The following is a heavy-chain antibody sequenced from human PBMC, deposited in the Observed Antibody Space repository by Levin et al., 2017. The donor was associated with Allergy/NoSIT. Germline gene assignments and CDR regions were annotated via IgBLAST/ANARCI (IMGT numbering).Heavy chain of an antibody. CDR3: ARQTVTRGSPYYYYGMDG. J-gene: IGHJ6*02. CDR2: IYPGDSDT. D-gene: IGHD4-17*01. CDR1: GYSFTSYW. V-gene: IGHV5-51*01. Sequence: GGSLRLSCKGSGYSFTSYWIGWVRQMPGKGLEWMGIIYPGDSDTRYSPSFQGQVTISADKSISTAYLQWSSLKASDTAMYYCARQTVTRGSPYYYYGMDGWGQGTTVTVSS.